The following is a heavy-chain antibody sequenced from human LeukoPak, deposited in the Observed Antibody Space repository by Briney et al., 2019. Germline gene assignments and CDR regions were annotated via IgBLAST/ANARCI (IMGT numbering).Heavy chain of an antibody. V-gene: IGHV1-8*01. CDR1: GYTFTSYD. CDR2: MNPNSGNT. J-gene: IGHJ4*02. CDR3: ARFYSSSSSFDY. D-gene: IGHD6-13*01. Sequence: ASVKVSCKASGYTFTSYDINWVRQATGQGLEWVGWMNPNSGNTGYAQKFQGRVTMTRNTSISTAYMEPSSLRSEDTAVYYCARFYSSSSSFDYWGQGTLVTVSS.